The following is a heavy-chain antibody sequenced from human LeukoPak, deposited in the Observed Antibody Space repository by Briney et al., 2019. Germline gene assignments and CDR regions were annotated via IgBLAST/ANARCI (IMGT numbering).Heavy chain of an antibody. V-gene: IGHV3-23*01. CDR3: AKDSHITRGY. CDR1: GFTFPNFA. Sequence: GGSLRLSCEASGFTFPNFAMTWVRQAPGKGLEWVSGISAGFSTYYADSVRGRFTISRDNSKNTLYLRMNSLRADDTAVYYCAKDSHITRGYWGQGILVTVSS. J-gene: IGHJ4*02. CDR2: ISAGFST. D-gene: IGHD2-21*01.